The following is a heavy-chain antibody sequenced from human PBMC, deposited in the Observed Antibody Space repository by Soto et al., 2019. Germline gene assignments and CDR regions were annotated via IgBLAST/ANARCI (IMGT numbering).Heavy chain of an antibody. D-gene: IGHD6-19*01. CDR2: ISSSSSYT. CDR1: GFTFSDYY. CDR3: ARDVSGVAVAGTFAI. V-gene: IGHV3-11*06. J-gene: IGHJ4*02. Sequence: GGSLRLSCAASGFTFSDYYMSWIRQAPGKGLEWVSYISSSSSYTNYADSVKGRFTISRDNAKNSLYLQMNSLRAEDTAVYYCARDVSGVAVAGTFAIWGQGTLATVSS.